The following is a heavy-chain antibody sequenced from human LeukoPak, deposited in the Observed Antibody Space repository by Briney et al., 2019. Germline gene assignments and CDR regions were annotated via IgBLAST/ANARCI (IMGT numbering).Heavy chain of an antibody. D-gene: IGHD6-13*01. CDR2: INTNTGNP. J-gene: IGHJ6*02. CDR3: AREPLSSSWSYYYYYGMDV. CDR1: GYTFTSYA. V-gene: IGHV7-4-1*02. Sequence: GASVKVSCKASGYTFTSYAMNWVRQAPGQGLEWMGWINTNTGNPTYAQGFAGRFVLSLDTSVSTAYLQISSLKAEDTAVYYCAREPLSSSWSYYYYYGMDVWGQGTTVTVSS.